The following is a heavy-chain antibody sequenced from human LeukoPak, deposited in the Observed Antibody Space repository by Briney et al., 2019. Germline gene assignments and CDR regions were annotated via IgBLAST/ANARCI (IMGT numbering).Heavy chain of an antibody. CDR2: IYTSGST. D-gene: IGHD3-22*01. J-gene: IGHJ4*02. CDR1: GGSISSYY. Sequence: SETLSLTCTVSGGSISSYYWSWIRQPAGKGLEWIGRIYTSGSTNYNPSLKSRVTMSVDTSKNQFSLKLSSMTAADTAVYYCASAEYYYDSSGYYYRDYWGQGTLVTVSS. V-gene: IGHV4-4*07. CDR3: ASAEYYYDSSGYYYRDY.